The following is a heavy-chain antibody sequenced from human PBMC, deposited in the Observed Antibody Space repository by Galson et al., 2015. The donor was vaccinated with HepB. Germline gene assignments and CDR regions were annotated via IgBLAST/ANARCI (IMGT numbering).Heavy chain of an antibody. J-gene: IGHJ6*02. CDR2: ISSSSSYI. CDR3: ARDGVYYDSSGLYYYYYYGMDV. Sequence: SLRLSCAASGFTFSSYSMNWVRQAPGKGLEWVSSISSSSSYIYYADSVKGRFTISRDNAKNSLYLQMNSLRAEDPAVYYCARDGVYYDSSGLYYYYYYGMDVWGQGTTVTVSS. D-gene: IGHD3-22*01. CDR1: GFTFSSYS. V-gene: IGHV3-21*01.